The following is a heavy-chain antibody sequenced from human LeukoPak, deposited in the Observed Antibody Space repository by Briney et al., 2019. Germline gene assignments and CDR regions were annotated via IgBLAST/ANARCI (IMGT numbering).Heavy chain of an antibody. D-gene: IGHD5-18*01. CDR3: ARFRTAMQLWKGYYFDY. Sequence: PGGSLRLSCAASGFTFSGYWMSWVRQAPGKGLEWVANIKQDGREKYYVDSVKGRFTISRDNAKNSLYLQMNSLRAEDTAVYYCARFRTAMQLWKGYYFDYWGQGTLVTVSS. CDR2: IKQDGREK. V-gene: IGHV3-7*01. CDR1: GFTFSGYW. J-gene: IGHJ4*02.